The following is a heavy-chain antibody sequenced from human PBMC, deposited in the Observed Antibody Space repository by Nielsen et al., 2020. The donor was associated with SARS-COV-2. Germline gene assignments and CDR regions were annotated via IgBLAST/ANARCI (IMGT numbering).Heavy chain of an antibody. Sequence: WVRQAPGQGLEWMGIINPGGGSTSYAQKFQGRVTMTRDTSTSTVYMELSSLRSEDTAVYYCARGGTYYYDSSGLVAWFDPWGQGTLVTVSS. D-gene: IGHD3-22*01. J-gene: IGHJ5*02. CDR2: INPGGGST. CDR3: ARGGTYYYDSSGLVAWFDP. V-gene: IGHV1-46*01.